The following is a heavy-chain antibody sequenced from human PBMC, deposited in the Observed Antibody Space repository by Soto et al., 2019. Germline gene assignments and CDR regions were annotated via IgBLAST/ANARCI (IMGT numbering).Heavy chain of an antibody. Sequence: KPSETLSLTCTVSGGSISSYYWSWIRQPAGKGLEWIGRIYTSGSTNYNPSLKSRVTMSVDTSKNQFPLKLSSVTAADTAVYYCARDPQYYYDSSGYYSYYYYYGMDVWGQGTTVTVSS. CDR1: GGSISSYY. D-gene: IGHD3-22*01. V-gene: IGHV4-4*07. J-gene: IGHJ6*02. CDR2: IYTSGST. CDR3: ARDPQYYYDSSGYYSYYYYYGMDV.